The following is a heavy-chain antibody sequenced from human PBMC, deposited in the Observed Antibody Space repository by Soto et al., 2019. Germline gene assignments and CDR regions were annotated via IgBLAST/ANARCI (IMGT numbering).Heavy chain of an antibody. CDR1: GYTFSSFTYY. V-gene: IGHV1-46*01. J-gene: IGHJ4*02. Sequence: QVQLGQSGAEVKKPGASVKVSCKAFGYTFSSFTYYFHWVRHAPGQGLEWMGMINPGGGSASLAQKFQGRVTLTRDTSTSTVYMEVSGLKSEDTAVYYCATGHWPPSRNQFWGQGTLVTVSS. CDR2: INPGGGSA. CDR3: ATGHWPPSRNQF. D-gene: IGHD1-1*01.